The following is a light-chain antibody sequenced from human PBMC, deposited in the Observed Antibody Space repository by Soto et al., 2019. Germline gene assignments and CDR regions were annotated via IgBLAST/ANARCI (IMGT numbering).Light chain of an antibody. Sequence: EILLTQSPATLSLSPGERATLSCRASQSVRSSLAWYQQKSGQAPRLLIYDASTRATGIPGRFSGSGSGTDFTLTISNLEPEDVAVYYCQQRSSWPLTFGQGAKVEIK. CDR2: DAS. J-gene: IGKJ1*01. V-gene: IGKV3-11*01. CDR1: QSVRSS. CDR3: QQRSSWPLT.